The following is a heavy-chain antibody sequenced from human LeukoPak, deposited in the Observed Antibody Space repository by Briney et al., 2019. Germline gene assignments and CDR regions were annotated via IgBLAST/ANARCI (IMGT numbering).Heavy chain of an antibody. V-gene: IGHV3-7*03. CDR3: AREAPLVPFFLRCMDV. Sequence: GGSLRLSCAASGFTFSSYWMSWVRQAPGKGLEWVANTKQDGSEKYYVDSVKGRFTISRDNTKNSLYLQMNSLRAEDTAVYYCAREAPLVPFFLRCMDVWGKGTTVTVSS. CDR1: GFTFSSYW. J-gene: IGHJ6*04. D-gene: IGHD3-16*01. CDR2: TKQDGSEK.